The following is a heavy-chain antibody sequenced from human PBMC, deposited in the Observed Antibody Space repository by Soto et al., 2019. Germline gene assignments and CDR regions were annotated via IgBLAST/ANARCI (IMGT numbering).Heavy chain of an antibody. CDR1: GFTFSSYW. D-gene: IGHD4-17*01. V-gene: IGHV3-7*03. Sequence: EVQLVESGGGLVQPGGSLRLSCAASGFTFSSYWMSWVRQAPGKGLEWVANIKQDGSEKYYVDSVKGRFTISRDNAKNSLYLQMNSLRAEDTAVYYCAREKGPTTVTTIWDYWGQGTLVTVSS. J-gene: IGHJ4*02. CDR3: AREKGPTTVTTIWDY. CDR2: IKQDGSEK.